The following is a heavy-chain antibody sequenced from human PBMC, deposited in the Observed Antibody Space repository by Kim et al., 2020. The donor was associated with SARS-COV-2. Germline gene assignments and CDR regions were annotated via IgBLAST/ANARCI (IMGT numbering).Heavy chain of an antibody. CDR3: AKGGSGWHYYYYGMDV. J-gene: IGHJ6*01. V-gene: IGHV3-30*04. Sequence: GGSLRLSCAASGFTFSSYAMHWVRQAPGKGLEWVAVISYDGSNKYYADSVKGRFTISRDNSKNTLYLQMNSLRAEDTALYYCAKGGSGWHYYYYGMDVWG. CDR1: GFTFSSYA. CDR2: ISYDGSNK. D-gene: IGHD6-19*01.